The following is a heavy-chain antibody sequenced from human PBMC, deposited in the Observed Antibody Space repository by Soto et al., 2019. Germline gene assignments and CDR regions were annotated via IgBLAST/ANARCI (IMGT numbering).Heavy chain of an antibody. D-gene: IGHD1-20*01. Sequence: PSETLSLTCTVSGGSIRSNYWSWIRQPPGKGLEWIGYIYYSGSTNYNPSLRGRLTISVDTSKSQFSLKLSSVTAADTAVYFCARGQYDWNYWGQGTLVTVS. CDR2: IYYSGST. CDR1: GGSIRSNY. J-gene: IGHJ4*02. CDR3: ARGQYDWNY. V-gene: IGHV4-59*01.